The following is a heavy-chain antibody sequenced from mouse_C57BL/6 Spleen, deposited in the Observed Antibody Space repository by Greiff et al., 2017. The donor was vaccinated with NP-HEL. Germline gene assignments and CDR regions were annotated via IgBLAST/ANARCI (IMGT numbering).Heavy chain of an antibody. D-gene: IGHD3-3*01. J-gene: IGHJ2*01. CDR2: IDPSDSYT. CDR3: ARGTTPRAFDY. CDR1: GYTFTSYW. Sequence: QVQLQQPEAELVMPGASVKLSCKASGYTFTSYWMHWVKQRPGQGLEWIGEIDPSDSYTNYNQKFKGKSTLTVDKSSSTAYMQLSSLTSEDSAVYYCARGTTPRAFDYWGQGTTLTVSS. V-gene: IGHV1-69*01.